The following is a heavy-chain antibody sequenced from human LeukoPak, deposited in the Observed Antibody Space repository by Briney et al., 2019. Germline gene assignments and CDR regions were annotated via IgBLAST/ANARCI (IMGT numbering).Heavy chain of an antibody. CDR2: ISYDGSNK. CDR1: GFTFSSYG. Sequence: GGSLRLSCAASGFTFSSYGMHWVRQAPGKGLEWVAVISYDGSNKYYADSVKGRFTISRDNSKNTLYLQMNSLRAEDTAVYYCAKDHDSSAVGYWGQGTLVTVSS. CDR3: AKDHDSSAVGY. D-gene: IGHD3-22*01. J-gene: IGHJ4*02. V-gene: IGHV3-30*18.